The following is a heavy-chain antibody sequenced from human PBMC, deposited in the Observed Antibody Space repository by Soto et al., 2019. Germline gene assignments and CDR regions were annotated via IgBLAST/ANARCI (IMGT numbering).Heavy chain of an antibody. CDR2: IRHDGTNQ. CDR1: GFRVTSYG. CDR3: ARGLRYDYYYYYGLDV. Sequence: GGSLRLSCAASGFRVTSYGMFWVRQAPGKGLEWVAVIRHDGTNQYYADSVKGRFTISRDNSRNTLYLQMNSLRAEDTAVYYCARGLRYDYYYYYGLDVWGQGTTVTVSS. D-gene: IGHD1-20*01. J-gene: IGHJ6*02. V-gene: IGHV3-33*07.